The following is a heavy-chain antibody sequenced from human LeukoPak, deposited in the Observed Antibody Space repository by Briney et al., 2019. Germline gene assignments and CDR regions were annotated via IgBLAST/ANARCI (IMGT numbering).Heavy chain of an antibody. Sequence: SETLSLTCSVSGGSISSYYWSWIRQPPGKGLEWIGYIYYSGSTNYNPSLKNRVTISVDTSKNQFSLKLSSVTAADTAVYYCTTETPEGDGYYYYYYMDVWGKGTTVTVSS. D-gene: IGHD2-15*01. CDR1: GGSISSYY. J-gene: IGHJ6*03. CDR3: TTETPEGDGYYYYYYMDV. V-gene: IGHV4-59*01. CDR2: IYYSGST.